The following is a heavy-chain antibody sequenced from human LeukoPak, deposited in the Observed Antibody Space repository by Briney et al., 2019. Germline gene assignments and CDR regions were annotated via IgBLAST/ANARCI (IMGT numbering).Heavy chain of an antibody. Sequence: SEPVSLPCSLSSGSLDLYYGNWTRQSPEGGRVWIGYNYYRESNNHNPSFKSRVAISVDTSKSQFSLILNSVTAAATGVYYCAREIVHYYSSGSSGVAYAIWGQGTRVTVSS. D-gene: IGHD3-10*01. CDR2: NYYRESN. J-gene: IGHJ3*02. V-gene: IGHV4-59*13. CDR3: AREIVHYYSSGSSGVAYAI. CDR1: SGSLDLYY.